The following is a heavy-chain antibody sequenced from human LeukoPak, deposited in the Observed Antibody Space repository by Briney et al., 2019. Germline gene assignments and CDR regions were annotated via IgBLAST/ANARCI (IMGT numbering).Heavy chain of an antibody. V-gene: IGHV1-8*01. CDR2: RNANSDNR. CDR3: ARGYRGTFGGVFALRGIYYFDF. CDR1: VYTCTSYG. D-gene: IGHD3-16*02. Sequence: ASVTVSFKCSVYTCTSYGINWVWQGTGQGRGRRGGRNANSDNRGNAQKFQGRETMTRHTSIITAYMELTRLRSKDPSVYYCARGYRGTFGGVFALRGIYYFDFWGQGTLVTVSS. J-gene: IGHJ4*02.